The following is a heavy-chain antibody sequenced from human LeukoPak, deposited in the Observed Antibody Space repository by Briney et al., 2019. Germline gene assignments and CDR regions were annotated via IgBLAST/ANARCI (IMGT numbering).Heavy chain of an antibody. CDR2: ISSSGSTI. CDR1: GFTFSDYY. D-gene: IGHD3-22*01. Sequence: GGSLRLSCAASGFTFSDYYMSWIRQAPGKGLEWVSYISSSGSTIYYAGSVKGRFTISRDNAKNSLYLQMNSLRAEDTAVYYCARWPTYYYDSSGYYRMDGMDVWGQGTTVTVSS. CDR3: ARWPTYYYDSSGYYRMDGMDV. V-gene: IGHV3-11*01. J-gene: IGHJ6*02.